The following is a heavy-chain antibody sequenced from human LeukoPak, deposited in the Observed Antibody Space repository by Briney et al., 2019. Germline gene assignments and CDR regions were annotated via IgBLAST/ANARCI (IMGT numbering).Heavy chain of an antibody. CDR3: AEGPQLNSRYHPAY. J-gene: IGHJ4*02. D-gene: IGHD3-16*02. CDR1: GFTFSSAA. CDR2: ITGRDDST. Sequence: GGSLRLSCAASGFTFSSAALTWVRQVPGKGLEWVSTITGRDDSTYYADSVKGRFTISRDFSKNTLHLQMSSLRVEDTAIYYCAEGPQLNSRYHPAYWGQGTLVTVSS. V-gene: IGHV3-23*01.